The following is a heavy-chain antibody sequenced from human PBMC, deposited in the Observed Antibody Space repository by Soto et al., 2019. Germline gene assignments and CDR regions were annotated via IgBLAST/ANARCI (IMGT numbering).Heavy chain of an antibody. V-gene: IGHV3-73*01. D-gene: IGHD1-20*01. CDR2: IRNKAGNYAT. Sequence: GGSLRLSCAASGFDFSVSAMHWVRQASGKGLEWVGRIRNKAGNYATAYAESVKGRFTISRDDSKNTTYLQMNSLRAEDTAVYYCARDAAIGMNDYWGQGTLVTVSS. J-gene: IGHJ4*02. CDR1: GFDFSVSA. CDR3: ARDAAIGMNDY.